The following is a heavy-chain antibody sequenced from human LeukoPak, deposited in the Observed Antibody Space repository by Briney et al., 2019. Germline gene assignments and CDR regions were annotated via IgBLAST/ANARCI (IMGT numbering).Heavy chain of an antibody. J-gene: IGHJ4*02. CDR1: GGSISSYY. V-gene: IGHV4-59*08. CDR3: ASLGRDGYIGFDY. CDR2: IYYSGST. Sequence: SETLSLTCTVSGGSISSYYWSWIRQPPGKGLEWIGYIYYSGSTTYNPSLKSRVTISVDTSKNQFSLKLTSVTAADTAVYYCASLGRDGYIGFDYWGQGTLVTVSS. D-gene: IGHD5-24*01.